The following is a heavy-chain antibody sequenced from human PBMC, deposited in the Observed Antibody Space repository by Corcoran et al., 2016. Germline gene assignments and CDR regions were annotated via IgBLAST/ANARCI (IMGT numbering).Heavy chain of an antibody. J-gene: IGHJ6*02. CDR1: GYSFTSYW. V-gene: IGHV5-51*01. CDR3: ASLQAIAVADHYGMDV. CDR2: IYPGDSDT. Sequence: EVQLVQSGAEVKKPGESLKISCKGSGYSFTSYWIGWVRQMPGKGLEWMGIIYPGDSDTRYSPSFQGQVTIPADKSISTAYLQWSSLKAWDTAIYYCASLQAIAVADHYGMDVWGQGTTVTVSS. D-gene: IGHD6-19*01.